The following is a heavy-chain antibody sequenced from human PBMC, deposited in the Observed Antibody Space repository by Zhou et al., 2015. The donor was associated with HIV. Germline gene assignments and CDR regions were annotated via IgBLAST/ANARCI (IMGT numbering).Heavy chain of an antibody. CDR1: GVTFDNYA. J-gene: IGHJ3*02. V-gene: IGHV1-69*12. CDR2: IIPIFGTA. Sequence: QVQLVQSGAGVKKPGSSVKVSCKTSGVTFDNYAISWLRQAPGQGLEWMGGIIPIFGTANYAQKFQGRVTITADESTSTAYMELSSLRSEDTAVYYCARSTSGPSGAFDIWGQGTMVTVSS. D-gene: IGHD3-10*01. CDR3: ARSTSGPSGAFDI.